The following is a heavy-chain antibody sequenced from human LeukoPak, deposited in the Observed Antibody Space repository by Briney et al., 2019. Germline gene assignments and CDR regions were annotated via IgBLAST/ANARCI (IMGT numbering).Heavy chain of an antibody. J-gene: IGHJ4*02. CDR3: ARIRCGHSGSVCYNH. CDR2: ISHTEGT. CDR1: GVSINDYY. D-gene: IGHD3-9*01. V-gene: IGHV4-34*01. Sequence: PSETLSLTCGVFGVSINDYYWSWIRQSPGKGLEWIGEISHTEGTRYNPSLESRVTMSVGTSENQLSLKLIFVTAADTAVYYCARIRCGHSGSVCYNHWGLGTLVTASS.